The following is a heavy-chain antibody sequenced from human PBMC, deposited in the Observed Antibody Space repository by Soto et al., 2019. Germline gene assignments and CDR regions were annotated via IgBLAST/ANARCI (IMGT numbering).Heavy chain of an antibody. V-gene: IGHV3-30*18. CDR3: AKDTRRGYCSGGSCYPGYYFDY. CDR1: GFTFSSYG. Sequence: QVQLVESGGGVVQPGRSLRLSCAASGFTFSSYGMHWVRQAPGKGLEWVAVISYDGSNKYYADSVKGRFTISRDNSKNTLYLQMNGLRAEDTAVYYCAKDTRRGYCSGGSCYPGYYFDYWGQGTLVTVSS. J-gene: IGHJ4*02. D-gene: IGHD2-15*01. CDR2: ISYDGSNK.